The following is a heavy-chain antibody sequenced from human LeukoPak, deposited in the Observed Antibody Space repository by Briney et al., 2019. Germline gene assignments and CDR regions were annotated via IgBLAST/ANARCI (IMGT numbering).Heavy chain of an antibody. D-gene: IGHD6-13*01. CDR1: GFTFSSYA. CDR2: ISGSGGST. J-gene: IGHJ4*02. V-gene: IGHV3-23*01. Sequence: PGGSLRLSCAASGFTFSSYAMSWVRQAPGKGLEWVSVISGSGGSTYNADSVKGRFTISRDNSKNTLYLQMNSLRAEDTAVYYCAKGSGIAAAGTGLTFDYWGQGTLVTVS. CDR3: AKGSGIAAAGTGLTFDY.